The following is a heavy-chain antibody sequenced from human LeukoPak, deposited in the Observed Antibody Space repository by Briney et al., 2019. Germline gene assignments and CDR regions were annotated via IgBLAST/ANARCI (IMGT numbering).Heavy chain of an antibody. Sequence: ASVKVSCKASGYTFTGYYMRWVRQAPGQGLEWMGWINPNSGGTNYAQKFQGRVTMTRDTSISTAYMELSRLRSDDTAVYYCAVDGYNLPDYYYYGMDVWGQGTTVTVSS. CDR2: INPNSGGT. V-gene: IGHV1-2*02. CDR1: GYTFTGYY. CDR3: AVDGYNLPDYYYYGMDV. J-gene: IGHJ6*02. D-gene: IGHD5-24*01.